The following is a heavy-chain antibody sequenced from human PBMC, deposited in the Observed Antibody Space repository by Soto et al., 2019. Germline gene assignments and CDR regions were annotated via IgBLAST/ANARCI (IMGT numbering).Heavy chain of an antibody. CDR3: TKGSGWP. CDR2: INSDGSST. D-gene: IGHD6-19*01. Sequence: EVQLVESGGGLVQPGGSLRLSCAASGFTFRSHWMYWVRQAPGKGLVWVSRINSDGSSTTYADSMKGRFTISRDNAKNTVYLQMNSLRAEDTAVYYCTKGSGWPWGQGTLVTVSS. J-gene: IGHJ5*02. V-gene: IGHV3-74*01. CDR1: GFTFRSHW.